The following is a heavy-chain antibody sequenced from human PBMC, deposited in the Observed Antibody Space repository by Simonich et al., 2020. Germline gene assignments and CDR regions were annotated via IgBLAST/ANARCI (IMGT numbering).Heavy chain of an antibody. Sequence: EVQLVQSGAEVKKPGESLKISCKGSGYSFTGYWIGWVRQMPGKGLEWWGISYPGYSDTRYRPSFQGQVTISADTSISTAYLQWSSLKASDTAMYYCARQLNDFDIWGQGTMVTVSS. CDR2: SYPGYSDT. V-gene: IGHV5-51*01. CDR1: GYSFTGYW. CDR3: ARQLNDFDI. D-gene: IGHD1-1*01. J-gene: IGHJ3*02.